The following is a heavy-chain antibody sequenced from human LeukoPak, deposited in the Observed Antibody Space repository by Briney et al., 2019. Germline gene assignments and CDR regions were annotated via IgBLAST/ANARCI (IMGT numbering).Heavy chain of an antibody. CDR1: GGSISSGGYY. Sequence: SQTLSLTCTVSGGSISSGGYYWSWIRQHPGKGLEWIGYIYYSGSTYYNPSLKSRVTISVDTSKNQFSLKLSSVTAADAAVYYCAREDPWSDSSGYFDYWRQGTLVTVSS. CDR2: IYYSGST. V-gene: IGHV4-31*03. J-gene: IGHJ4*02. D-gene: IGHD3-22*01. CDR3: AREDPWSDSSGYFDY.